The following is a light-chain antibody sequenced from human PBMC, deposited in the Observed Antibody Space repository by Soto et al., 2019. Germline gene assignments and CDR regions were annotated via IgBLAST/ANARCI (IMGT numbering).Light chain of an antibody. CDR3: QQRSSWPIT. J-gene: IGKJ5*01. V-gene: IGKV3D-20*02. Sequence: EIVLTQSPGTLSLSPGERATLSCRASQSFSSTYLAWYQQKPGQAPRLLIYGASSRATGIPDRFSGSGSGTEFTLTISRLEPEDFAVYYCQQRSSWPITFGQGTRLEIK. CDR2: GAS. CDR1: QSFSSTY.